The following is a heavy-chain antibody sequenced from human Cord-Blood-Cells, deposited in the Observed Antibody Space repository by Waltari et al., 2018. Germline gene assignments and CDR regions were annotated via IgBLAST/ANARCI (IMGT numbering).Heavy chain of an antibody. Sequence: QVQLVQSGAEVKKPGASVKVSCKTSGYTFTGYYMHWVRQAPGQGLEWMGWINPNSGGTNYAQKFQGRVTMTRDTSISTAYMELSRLRSDDTAVYYCARDPFDSSGYYGAFDIWGQGTMVTVSS. J-gene: IGHJ3*02. CDR2: INPNSGGT. D-gene: IGHD3-22*01. CDR3: ARDPFDSSGYYGAFDI. CDR1: GYTFTGYY. V-gene: IGHV1-2*02.